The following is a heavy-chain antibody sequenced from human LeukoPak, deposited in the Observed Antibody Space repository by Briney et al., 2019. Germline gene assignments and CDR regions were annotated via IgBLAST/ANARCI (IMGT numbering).Heavy chain of an antibody. D-gene: IGHD3-10*01. J-gene: IGHJ4*02. V-gene: IGHV3-30*04. CDR2: ISYDGSNK. CDR1: RFTFSSYA. Sequence: PGGSLRLSCAPPRFTFSSYAMHWVRQAPGQGLEWAAVISYDGSNKYYADSVKGRFTISRDNSKNTPYLQMNSLRAEDTAVYYCAREGKTVRGTFSDYWGQGTLVTVSS. CDR3: AREGKTVRGTFSDY.